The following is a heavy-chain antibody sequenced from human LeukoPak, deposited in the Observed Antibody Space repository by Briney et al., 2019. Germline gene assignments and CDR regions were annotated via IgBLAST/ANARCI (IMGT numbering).Heavy chain of an antibody. CDR1: GFTFSSYW. V-gene: IGHV3-7*01. Sequence: GGSLRLSCAVSGFTFSSYWMKWVRQAPGKGLEGVANIKQDGSEKNYVGSVKGRFTISRDNAKSSLFLQMNDLRAEDTAVYYCAKGGRGNGEVYWGQGTLVTVSS. D-gene: IGHD2-8*01. J-gene: IGHJ4*02. CDR2: IKQDGSEK. CDR3: AKGGRGNGEVY.